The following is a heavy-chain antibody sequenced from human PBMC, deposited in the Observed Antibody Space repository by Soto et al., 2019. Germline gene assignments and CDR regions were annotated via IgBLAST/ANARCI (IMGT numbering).Heavy chain of an antibody. Sequence: PGGSLRLSCAASGFTFSSYEINWVRQAPGKGLEWVSYIGSSGGNRYYADSVKGRFTISRDNAKNSLYLQMNSLRAEDTAVYYCVTLPRYYGMDVWGQGTTVTVSS. CDR3: VTLPRYYGMDV. CDR2: IGSSGGNR. CDR1: GFTFSSYE. J-gene: IGHJ6*02. V-gene: IGHV3-48*03.